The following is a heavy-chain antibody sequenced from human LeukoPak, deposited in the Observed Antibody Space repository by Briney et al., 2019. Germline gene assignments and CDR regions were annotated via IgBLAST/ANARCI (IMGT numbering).Heavy chain of an antibody. Sequence: GGSLRLSCAASGFTVSSNHMSWVRQAPGKGLEWVSVIYSGGSTYYADSVKGRFTISRDNSKNTLYLQMNSLRAEDTAVYYCASPGKYGLLDYWGQGTLVTVSS. J-gene: IGHJ4*02. CDR2: IYSGGST. D-gene: IGHD2/OR15-2a*01. CDR1: GFTVSSNH. V-gene: IGHV3-53*01. CDR3: ASPGKYGLLDY.